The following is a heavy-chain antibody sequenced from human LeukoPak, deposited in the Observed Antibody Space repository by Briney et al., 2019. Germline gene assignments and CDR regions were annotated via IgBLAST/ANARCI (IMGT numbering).Heavy chain of an antibody. V-gene: IGHV1-69*04. Sequence: SVKVSCKASGGTFSSYAISWVRQAPGQGLEWMGRIIPILGIANYAQKFQGRVTITADKSTSTAYMELSSLRSEDTAVYYCATDSSGWYELAVYYFDYWGQGTLVTVSS. D-gene: IGHD6-19*01. J-gene: IGHJ4*02. CDR2: IIPILGIA. CDR3: ATDSSGWYELAVYYFDY. CDR1: GGTFSSYA.